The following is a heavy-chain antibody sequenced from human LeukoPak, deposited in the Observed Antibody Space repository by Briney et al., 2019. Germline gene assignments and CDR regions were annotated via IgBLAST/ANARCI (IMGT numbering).Heavy chain of an antibody. CDR3: AKEQRAYSGYVVGSCFDP. V-gene: IGHV3-53*01. Sequence: GGSLRLSCAASGFTVSSNYMSWVRQAPGKGLEWVSLVYSDGNTYYADSVKGRFTISRDNSKNTLYLQMNSLRAEDTAIYYCAKEQRAYSGYVVGSCFDPWGQGSLVTVSS. J-gene: IGHJ5*02. D-gene: IGHD5-12*01. CDR1: GFTVSSNY. CDR2: VYSDGNT.